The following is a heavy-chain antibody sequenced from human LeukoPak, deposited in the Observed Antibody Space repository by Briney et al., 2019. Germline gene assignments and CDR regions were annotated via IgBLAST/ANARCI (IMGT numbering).Heavy chain of an antibody. Sequence: SETLSLTCTVSGGSISSSSYYWGWIRQPPGKGLEWIGEIYHSGSTNYNPSLKSRVTISVDKSKNQFSLKLSSVTAADTAVYYCARARAVAGTIYFDYWGQGTLVTVSS. CDR1: GGSISSSSYY. CDR3: ARARAVAGTIYFDY. CDR2: IYHSGST. D-gene: IGHD6-19*01. J-gene: IGHJ4*02. V-gene: IGHV4-39*07.